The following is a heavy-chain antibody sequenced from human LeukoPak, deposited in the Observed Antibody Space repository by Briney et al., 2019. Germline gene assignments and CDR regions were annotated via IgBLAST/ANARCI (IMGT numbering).Heavy chain of an antibody. CDR3: ARRSSDDAFDI. J-gene: IGHJ3*02. Sequence: ASVKVSCKASGYAFSNYGLIWVRQAPGQGFEWLGWISSNNGDAYYTHRFRGRVTLTPDTSTNTAYMELRSLTSDDTAVYFCARRSSDDAFDIWGQGTMVIVSS. CDR1: GYAFSNYG. V-gene: IGHV1-18*04. CDR2: ISSNNGDA.